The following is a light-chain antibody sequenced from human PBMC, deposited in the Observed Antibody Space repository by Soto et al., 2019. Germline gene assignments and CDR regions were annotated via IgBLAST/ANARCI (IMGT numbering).Light chain of an antibody. J-gene: IGKJ5*01. Sequence: DVVMTQTPLSLSVAPGQPASISCQSSQSLLRITGETFLFWYLQKPGQSPQLLIYEVSTRATGIPDRFSGSGSGPDFTLPLSSVEPEDFAMHYCHQRNQFGQGTRLEIK. CDR1: QSLLRITGETF. CDR3: HQRNQ. V-gene: IGKV2-29*01. CDR2: EVS.